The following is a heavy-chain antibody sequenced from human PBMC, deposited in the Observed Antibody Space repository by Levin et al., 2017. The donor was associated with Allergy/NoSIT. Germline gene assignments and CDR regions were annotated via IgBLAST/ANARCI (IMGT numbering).Heavy chain of an antibody. D-gene: IGHD6-19*01. J-gene: IGHJ4*02. Sequence: GGSLRLSCAASGFTFDDYAMHWVRQAPGKGLEWVSGISWNSGSIGYADSVKGRFTISRDNAKNSLYLQMNSLRAEDTALYYCAKDKGEWLTRGLDYWGQGTLVTVSS. CDR1: GFTFDDYA. CDR3: AKDKGEWLTRGLDY. V-gene: IGHV3-9*01. CDR2: ISWNSGSI.